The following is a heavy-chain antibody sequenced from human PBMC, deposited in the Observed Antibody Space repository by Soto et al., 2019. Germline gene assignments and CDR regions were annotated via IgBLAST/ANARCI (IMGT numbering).Heavy chain of an antibody. J-gene: IGHJ6*04. CDR2: IKQDGSEK. CDR1: GFPFSSYW. Sequence: GGSLRLSCAASGFPFSSYWMSWVRQAPGKGLEWVANIKQDGSEKYYVDSVKGGFTISRDNAKNSRYLQMNSLRVYDIAVDYCARGYDILGVWGKGTTVTVSS. CDR3: ARGYDILGV. D-gene: IGHD3-9*01. V-gene: IGHV3-7*01.